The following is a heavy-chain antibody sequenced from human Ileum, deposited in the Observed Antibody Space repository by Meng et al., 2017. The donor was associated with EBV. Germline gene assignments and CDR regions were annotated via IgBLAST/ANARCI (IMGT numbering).Heavy chain of an antibody. CDR1: GFTFSNSW. Sequence: EGQLVGPGGALVRRGGSLGVSCAASGFTFSNSWMHGLRQAPGKGLVWVAHIDTDGSTTNYAGSVKGRFTISRDNAKNTLSLQMTSLKVEDTAVYDCVRGGLGPWYWGQGTLVTVSS. D-gene: IGHD3/OR15-3a*01. CDR2: IDTDGSTT. J-gene: IGHJ4*02. CDR3: VRGGLGPWY. V-gene: IGHV3-74*01.